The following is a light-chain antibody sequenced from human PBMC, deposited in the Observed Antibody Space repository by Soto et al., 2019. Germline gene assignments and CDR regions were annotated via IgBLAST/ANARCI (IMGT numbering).Light chain of an antibody. V-gene: IGLV4-69*01. Sequence: QLVLTQSPSASASLGASVKLTCTLSSGHSSYAIAWHQQQPEKGPRYLMKLDSDGSHTKGDAIPDRFSGSSSGAERYLTISSLQSEDDAYYYCQTWGTGIHVVFGGGTKLTVL. CDR1: SGHSSYA. CDR3: QTWGTGIHVV. J-gene: IGLJ2*01. CDR2: LDSDGSH.